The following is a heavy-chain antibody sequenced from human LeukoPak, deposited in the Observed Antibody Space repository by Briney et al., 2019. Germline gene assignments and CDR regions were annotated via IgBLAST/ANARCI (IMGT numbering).Heavy chain of an antibody. CDR2: IRYDGSNK. CDR3: ARADGAVVGTPPDY. CDR1: GFTFSSYG. J-gene: IGHJ4*02. V-gene: IGHV3-30*02. D-gene: IGHD6-19*01. Sequence: GGPLRLSCAASGFTFSSYGMHWVRQAPGKGLEWVAFIRYDGSNKYYADSVKGRFTVSRDNSKNTLYLQMNSLRAEDTAVYYCARADGAVVGTPPDYWGQGTLVTVSS.